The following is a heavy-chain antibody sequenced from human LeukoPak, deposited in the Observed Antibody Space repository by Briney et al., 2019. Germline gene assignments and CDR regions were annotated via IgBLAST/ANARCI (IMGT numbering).Heavy chain of an antibody. CDR2: INHSGST. J-gene: IGHJ4*02. CDR3: ARSSRGLGYDFPFDY. D-gene: IGHD3-3*01. Sequence: SETLSLTCAVYGGSFSGYYWSWIRQPPGKGLEWIGEINHSGSTNYNPSLKSRVTISVDTSKNQFSLKLRSATAADAAVYYCARSSRGLGYDFPFDYWGQGALVTVSS. CDR1: GGSFSGYY. V-gene: IGHV4-34*01.